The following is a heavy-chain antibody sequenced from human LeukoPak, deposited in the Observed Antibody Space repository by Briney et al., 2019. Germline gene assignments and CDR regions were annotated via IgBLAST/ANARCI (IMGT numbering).Heavy chain of an antibody. CDR1: GYTFTSYG. CDR3: ARGGMTTASTPWWY. J-gene: IGHJ4*02. CDR2: ISAHNGNT. Sequence: GASVKVSCKASGYTFTSYGITWVRQAPGQGLEWMGWISAHNGNTNYAQKLQGRVTMTTDTSTSTAYMELRSLRSDDTAVYYCARGGMTTASTPWWYWGQGTLVTVSS. V-gene: IGHV1-18*01. D-gene: IGHD4-17*01.